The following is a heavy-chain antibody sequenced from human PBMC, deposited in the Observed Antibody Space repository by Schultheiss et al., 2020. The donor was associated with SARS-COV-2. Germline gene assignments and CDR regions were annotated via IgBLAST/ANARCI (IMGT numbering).Heavy chain of an antibody. V-gene: IGHV5-51*01. D-gene: IGHD1-26*01. CDR2: IYPGDSDT. Sequence: GGSLRLSCKGSGYSFTSYWISWVRQMPGKGLEWMGIIYPGDSDTRYSPSFQGQVTISADKSISTAYLQWSSLKASDTAMYYCARRVGWELPSYFDYWGQGTLVTVSS. CDR3: ARRVGWELPSYFDY. CDR1: GYSFTSYW. J-gene: IGHJ4*02.